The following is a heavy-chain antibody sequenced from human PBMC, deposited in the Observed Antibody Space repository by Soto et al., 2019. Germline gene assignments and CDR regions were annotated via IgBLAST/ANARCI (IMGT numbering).Heavy chain of an antibody. V-gene: IGHV4-39*01. Sequence: QLQLQESGPGLVKPSETLSLTCTVSGDSISSSDYYWGWIRQPPGRGLEWIGHIYYSGSTYYNPSLKSRVPVSVDTSKNQFSLKLSSVTAADTAVYYCARRAYNAEWFDPWGQGTLVTVSS. CDR3: ARRAYNAEWFDP. CDR1: GDSISSSDYY. J-gene: IGHJ5*02. D-gene: IGHD1-20*01. CDR2: IYYSGST.